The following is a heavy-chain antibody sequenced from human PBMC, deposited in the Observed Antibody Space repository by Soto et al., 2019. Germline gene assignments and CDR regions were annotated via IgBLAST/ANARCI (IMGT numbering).Heavy chain of an antibody. V-gene: IGHV3-30*03. D-gene: IGHD3-10*01. CDR1: GFAFSNYG. CDR3: LWFGDGDYYGRDV. CDR2: ISNDGSNK. J-gene: IGHJ6*02. Sequence: QVQLVESGGGVVQPGRSLRLSCAASGFAFSNYGIHWVRQAPGKGLEWVAIISNDGSNKYYADSVKGRFTISRDNSKNTRFLQMNSLRAEDTAVYDCLWFGDGDYYGRDVWGQGTTGTVSS.